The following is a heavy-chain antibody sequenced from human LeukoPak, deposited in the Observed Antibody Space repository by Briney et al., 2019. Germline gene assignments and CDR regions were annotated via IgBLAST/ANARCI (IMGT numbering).Heavy chain of an antibody. CDR3: ARAPMVRGVIGAFDI. CDR1: GGSFSGYY. J-gene: IGHJ3*02. D-gene: IGHD3-10*01. V-gene: IGHV4-34*01. CDR2: INHSGST. Sequence: SETLSLTCAVYGGSFSGYYWSWIRQPPGKGLEWIGEINHSGSTNCNPSLKSRVTISVDTSKNQFSLKLSSVTAADTAVYYCARAPMVRGVIGAFDIWGQGTMVTVSS.